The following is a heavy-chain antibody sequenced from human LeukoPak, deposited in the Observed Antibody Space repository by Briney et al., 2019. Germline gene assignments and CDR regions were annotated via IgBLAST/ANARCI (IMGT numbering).Heavy chain of an antibody. CDR2: IYYSGST. J-gene: IGHJ5*02. CDR3: ARDPRGSGSYYNVGWFDP. D-gene: IGHD3-10*01. CDR1: GGSISSSSYY. Sequence: SETLSLTCTVSGGSISSSSYYWGWIRQPPGKGLEWIGSIYYSGSTYYNPSLKSRVTISVDTSKNQFSLKLSSVTAADTAVYYCARDPRGSGSYYNVGWFDPWGQGTLVTVSS. V-gene: IGHV4-39*07.